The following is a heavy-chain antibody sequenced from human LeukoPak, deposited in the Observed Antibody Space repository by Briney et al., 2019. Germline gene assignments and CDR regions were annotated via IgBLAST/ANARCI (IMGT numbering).Heavy chain of an antibody. V-gene: IGHV1-69*01. CDR2: IIPIFGTA. D-gene: IGHD1-26*01. CDR1: GGTFSSYA. J-gene: IGHJ3*02. Sequence: SVKVSRKASGGTFSSYAISWVRQAPGQGLEWMGGIIPIFGTANYAQKFQGRVTITADESTSTAYMELSSLRSEDTAVYYCARGGEEWELPDDDAFDIWGQGTMVTVSS. CDR3: ARGGEEWELPDDDAFDI.